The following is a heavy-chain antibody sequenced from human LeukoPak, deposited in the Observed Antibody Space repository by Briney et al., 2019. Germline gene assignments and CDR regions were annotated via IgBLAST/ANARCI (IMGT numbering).Heavy chain of an antibody. D-gene: IGHD6-13*01. Sequence: GGSLRLSCAASGFTFSSYSMNWVRQAPGKGLEWVPSISSSSSYIYYADSVKGRFTISRDNAKNSLYLQMNSLRAEDTAVYYCARDVAAAIPDYWGQGTLVTVSS. J-gene: IGHJ4*02. CDR2: ISSSSSYI. CDR1: GFTFSSYS. CDR3: ARDVAAAIPDY. V-gene: IGHV3-21*01.